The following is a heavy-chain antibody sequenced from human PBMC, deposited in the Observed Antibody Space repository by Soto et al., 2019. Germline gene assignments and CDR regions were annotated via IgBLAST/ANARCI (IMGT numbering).Heavy chain of an antibody. D-gene: IGHD3-10*01. J-gene: IGHJ4*02. CDR3: AAAGLGGYFDY. Sequence: SETLSLTCTVSGGSISSYYWSWIRQPPGKGLEWIGYIYYSGSTNYNPSLKSRVTISVDTSKNQFSLKLSSVTAADTAVYYCAAAGLGGYFDYWGQGTLVTVSS. CDR1: GGSISSYY. CDR2: IYYSGST. V-gene: IGHV4-59*01.